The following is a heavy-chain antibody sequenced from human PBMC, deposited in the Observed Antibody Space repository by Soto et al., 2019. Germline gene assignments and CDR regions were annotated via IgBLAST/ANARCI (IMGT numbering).Heavy chain of an antibody. J-gene: IGHJ1*01. CDR1: GCSISSYY. CDR2: IYYSGNT. CDR3: ASQGGFCSGGSCYPYFRY. V-gene: IGHV4-59*01. Sequence: PSETLSLTCTVSGCSISSYYWSWIRQPPGKGLEWIGYIYYSGNTNYNPSLKSRVTISVDTSKNQFSLKLNSVTAADTAVYYCASQGGFCSGGSCYPYFRYWGQGTLVTVS. D-gene: IGHD2-15*01.